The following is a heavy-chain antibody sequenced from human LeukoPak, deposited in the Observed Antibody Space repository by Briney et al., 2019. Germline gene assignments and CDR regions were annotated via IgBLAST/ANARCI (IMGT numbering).Heavy chain of an antibody. J-gene: IGHJ4*02. CDR1: GYAFTSVG. D-gene: IGHD6-19*01. V-gene: IGHV1-18*01. Sequence: ASVKVSCKASGYAFTSVGITWVRRAPGQGLEWMGWISPYNGNTRYAQKFQGRVAMTTDTSTTTAYMELRGLRFNDTAVYYCARAGSGSGCYFDYWGQGTLVTVSS. CDR3: ARAGSGSGCYFDY. CDR2: ISPYNGNT.